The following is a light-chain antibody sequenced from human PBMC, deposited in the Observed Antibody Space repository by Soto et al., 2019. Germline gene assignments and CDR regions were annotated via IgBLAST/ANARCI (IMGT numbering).Light chain of an antibody. Sequence: DIQMTQSPSTLSASVGDRVTITCRASQSISSWLAWYQQKPGKAPKLLIYKASSLESGVPSRFSGSGSGTEFTLNISSLQPDDFATYYCQQYNSYSGAFGQGTKLEIK. CDR2: KAS. V-gene: IGKV1-5*03. CDR3: QQYNSYSGA. J-gene: IGKJ2*01. CDR1: QSISSW.